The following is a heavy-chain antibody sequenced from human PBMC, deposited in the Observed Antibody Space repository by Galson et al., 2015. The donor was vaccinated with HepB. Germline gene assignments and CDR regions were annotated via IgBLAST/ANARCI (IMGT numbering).Heavy chain of an antibody. Sequence: SLRLSCAASGFTFSSYAMSWVRQAPGKGLEWVSAISGSGGSTYYADSVKGRFTISRDNSKNTLYLQMNSLRAEDTAVYYCAKDRPSNYYYDSSGYDPFDYWGQGTLVTVSS. V-gene: IGHV3-23*01. CDR3: AKDRPSNYYYDSSGYDPFDY. CDR1: GFTFSSYA. D-gene: IGHD3-22*01. J-gene: IGHJ4*02. CDR2: ISGSGGST.